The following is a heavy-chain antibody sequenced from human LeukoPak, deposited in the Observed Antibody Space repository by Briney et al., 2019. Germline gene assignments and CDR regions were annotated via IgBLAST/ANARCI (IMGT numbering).Heavy chain of an antibody. V-gene: IGHV4-34*01. D-gene: IGHD3-10*01. CDR1: GGSFSGYF. Sequence: SETLSLTCAVYGGSFSGYFWSWIRQPPGKGLEWIGEINHSGSTNYNPSLKSRVTISVDTSKNQFSLKLSSVTAADTPVYYWARGRKGTMVRGVILASYFDYWGQGTLVTVSS. CDR3: ARGRKGTMVRGVILASYFDY. CDR2: INHSGST. J-gene: IGHJ4*02.